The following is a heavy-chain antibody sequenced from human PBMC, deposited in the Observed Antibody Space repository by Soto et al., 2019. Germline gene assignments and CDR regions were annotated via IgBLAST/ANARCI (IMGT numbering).Heavy chain of an antibody. CDR1: GFSLSDNGVG. V-gene: IGHV2-5*02. J-gene: IGHJ3*02. CDR3: AHRLTWDAFDI. Sequence: QITLKESGPTLVKRTQTLTPTCTFSGFSLSDNGVGVGWIRQPPGKALEWLALIYWDDEKIYSPSLKTRLTITKDTSKNQVLLTMTNMDPVDTATYYCAHRLTWDAFDIWGQGTMVTVSS. D-gene: IGHD1-26*01. CDR2: IYWDDEK.